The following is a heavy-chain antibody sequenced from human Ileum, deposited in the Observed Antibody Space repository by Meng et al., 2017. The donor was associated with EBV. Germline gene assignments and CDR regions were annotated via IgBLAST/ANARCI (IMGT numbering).Heavy chain of an antibody. CDR3: ALRPRQLLRGWFDS. CDR2: IYGQGDK. D-gene: IGHD6-13*01. V-gene: IGHV2-5*01. CDR1: GFSLSPGGVG. J-gene: IGHJ5*01. Sequence: QSPLEESAPTVVKPTQTLTLTCTFSGFSLSPGGVGGGWIRQPPGKALEWLAMIYGQGDKHYSPSLTSRLTITKDTSKNQVVLTMTNMDSVDTATYYCALRPRQLLRGWFDSWGQGALVTVSS.